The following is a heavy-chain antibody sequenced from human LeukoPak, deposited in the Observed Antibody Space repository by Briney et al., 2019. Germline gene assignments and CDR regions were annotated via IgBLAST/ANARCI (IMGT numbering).Heavy chain of an antibody. Sequence: KPSETLSLTCAVYGGSFSGYYWSWIRQPPGKGLEWIGEINHSGSTNYNPSLKSRVTISVDTSKNQFSLKLSSVTAADTAVYYCARSCVSMVRGTDVYYMDVWGKGTTVTVSS. D-gene: IGHD3-10*01. CDR1: GGSFSGYY. V-gene: IGHV4-34*01. CDR2: INHSGST. CDR3: ARSCVSMVRGTDVYYMDV. J-gene: IGHJ6*03.